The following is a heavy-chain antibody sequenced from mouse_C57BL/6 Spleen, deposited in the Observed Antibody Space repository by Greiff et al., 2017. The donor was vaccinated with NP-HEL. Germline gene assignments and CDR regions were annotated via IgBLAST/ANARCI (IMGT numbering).Heavy chain of an antibody. CDR2: ISGGGGNT. CDR1: GFTFSSYT. J-gene: IGHJ2*01. V-gene: IGHV5-9*01. Sequence: DVKLVESGGGLVKPGGSLKLSCAASGFTFSSYTMSWVRQTPEKRLEWVATISGGGGNTYYPDSVKGRFTISRDNAKNTLYLQMSSLRSEDTALYYCARQGYYYGSSYFDYWGQGTTLTVSS. CDR3: ARQGYYYGSSYFDY. D-gene: IGHD1-1*01.